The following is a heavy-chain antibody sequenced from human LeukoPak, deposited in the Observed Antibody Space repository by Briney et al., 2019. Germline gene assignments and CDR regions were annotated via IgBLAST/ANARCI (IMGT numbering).Heavy chain of an antibody. V-gene: IGHV3-30*18. J-gene: IGHJ4*02. Sequence: GGSLRLSCAASGFTFSSYGMHWVRQAPGKGLEWVAVISYDGSNKYYADSVKGRFTISRDNSKNTLYLQMNSLRAEDTAVYYCAKGEGSHYYDSSGYSVVGPILDYWGQGTLVTVSS. CDR1: GFTFSSYG. CDR2: ISYDGSNK. CDR3: AKGEGSHYYDSSGYSVVGPILDY. D-gene: IGHD3-22*01.